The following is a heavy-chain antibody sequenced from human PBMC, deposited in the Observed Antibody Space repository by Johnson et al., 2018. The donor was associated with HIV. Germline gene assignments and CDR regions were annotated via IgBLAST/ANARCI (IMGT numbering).Heavy chain of an antibody. CDR2: ISRSGTTI. CDR1: GFTFTDYQ. J-gene: IGHJ3*02. Sequence: QVQLVESGGGLVKPGGSLRLSCAASGFTFTDYQMSWIRQAPGKGLEWVSYISRSGTTIYYADSVKGRFTISRDNAKNSLYLQMNSLTAEDTALYYCARLRDGYNFDAFDIWGQGTMVTVSS. V-gene: IGHV3-11*04. D-gene: IGHD5-24*01. CDR3: ARLRDGYNFDAFDI.